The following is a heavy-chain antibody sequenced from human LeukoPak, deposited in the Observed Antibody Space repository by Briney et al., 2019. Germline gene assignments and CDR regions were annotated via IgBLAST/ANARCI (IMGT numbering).Heavy chain of an antibody. J-gene: IGHJ4*02. CDR1: GFTVSSNY. CDR3: ATLSSSSGNY. D-gene: IGHD6-6*01. Sequence: GGSLRLSCAASGFTVSSNYMSWVRQAPGKGLEWVSAISGSGGSTYYADSVKGRFTISRDNSKNTLYLQMNSLRAEDTAVYYCATLSSSSGNYWGQGTLVTVSS. CDR2: ISGSGGST. V-gene: IGHV3-23*01.